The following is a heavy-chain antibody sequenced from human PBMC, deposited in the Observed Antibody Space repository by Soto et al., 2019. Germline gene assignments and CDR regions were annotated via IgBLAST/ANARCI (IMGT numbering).Heavy chain of an antibody. J-gene: IGHJ4*02. Sequence: PGESLKISCKGSGYTFAGYWITWVRQKPGKGLEWMGRIDPSDSQTYYSPSFRGHVTISATKSITTVFLQWSSLRASDTAMYYCARQIYDSDTGPNFQYYFDSWGQGTPVTVSS. CDR2: IDPSDSQT. D-gene: IGHD3-22*01. CDR3: ARQIYDSDTGPNFQYYFDS. CDR1: GYTFAGYW. V-gene: IGHV5-10-1*01.